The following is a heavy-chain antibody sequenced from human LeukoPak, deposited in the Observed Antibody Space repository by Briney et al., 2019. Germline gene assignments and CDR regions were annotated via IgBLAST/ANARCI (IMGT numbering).Heavy chain of an antibody. V-gene: IGHV3-33*01. CDR3: ARDLLLRYTGSFEK. CDR1: GFIFSNYG. J-gene: IGHJ4*02. Sequence: GRSLRLSCAASGFIFSNYGMHWVRRAPGKGLEWVAIIWYDGSNRYYADSVKGRFTVSRDNSKNTLYLQMNSLRAEDSAVYYCARDLLLRYTGSFEKWGQGTLVTGSS. D-gene: IGHD3-16*02. CDR2: IWYDGSNR.